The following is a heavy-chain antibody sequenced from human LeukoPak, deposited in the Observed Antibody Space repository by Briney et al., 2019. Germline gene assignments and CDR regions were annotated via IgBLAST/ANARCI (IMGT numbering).Heavy chain of an antibody. Sequence: AGGSLRLSCAASGFTFSSYSMNWVRQAPGKGLEWVSSISSSSSYIYYADSVKGRFTISRDNARNSLYLQMNSLRAEDTAVYYCARDKLELLTNWFDPWGQGTLVTVSS. CDR3: ARDKLELLTNWFDP. CDR1: GFTFSSYS. D-gene: IGHD1-7*01. J-gene: IGHJ5*02. CDR2: ISSSSSYI. V-gene: IGHV3-21*01.